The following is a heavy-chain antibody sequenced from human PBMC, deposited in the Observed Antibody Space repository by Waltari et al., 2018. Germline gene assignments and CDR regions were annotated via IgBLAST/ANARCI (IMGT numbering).Heavy chain of an antibody. V-gene: IGHV3-23*01. CDR2: IRGSGSST. CDR1: GFTFSSYA. Sequence: EVQLLESGGGLVQPGGSLRLSCAASGFTFSSYAMSWVRQAPGEGLEWGAGIRGSGSSTYYADSVKGRFTISRDNSKNTLYLQMNSLRAEDTAVYYCAKLPENGAGVVANFDYWGQGTLVTVSS. J-gene: IGHJ4*02. D-gene: IGHD2-15*01. CDR3: AKLPENGAGVVANFDY.